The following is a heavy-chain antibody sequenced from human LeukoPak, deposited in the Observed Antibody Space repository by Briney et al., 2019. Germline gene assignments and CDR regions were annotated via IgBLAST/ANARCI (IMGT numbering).Heavy chain of an antibody. CDR3: ASADYANTRGAFDI. J-gene: IGHJ3*02. D-gene: IGHD4-17*01. V-gene: IGHV4-30-2*01. Sequence: PSQTLSLTCAVSGGSISSGGYSWSWIRQPPGKGLEWIGYIYHSGSTYYNPSLKSRVTKSVDRSKNQFSLKLSSVTAADTAVYYCASADYANTRGAFDIWGQGTMVTVSS. CDR2: IYHSGST. CDR1: GGSISSGGYS.